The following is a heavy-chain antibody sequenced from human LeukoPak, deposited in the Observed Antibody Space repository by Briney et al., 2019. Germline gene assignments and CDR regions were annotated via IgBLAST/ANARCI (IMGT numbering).Heavy chain of an antibody. D-gene: IGHD5-12*01. CDR1: GFTFSSHS. V-gene: IGHV3-9*01. CDR2: ISWNSGSI. J-gene: IGHJ4*02. CDR3: AKGLHSGYDYYFDY. Sequence: GGFLRLSCAASGFTFSSHSMNWVRQAPGKGLEWVSGISWNSGSIGYADSVKGRFTISRDNAKNSLYLQMNSLRAKDTALYYCAKGLHSGYDYYFDYWGQGTLVTVSS.